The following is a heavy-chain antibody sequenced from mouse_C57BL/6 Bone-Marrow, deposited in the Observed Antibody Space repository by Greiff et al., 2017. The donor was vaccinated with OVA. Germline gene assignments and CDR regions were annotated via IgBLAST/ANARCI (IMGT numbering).Heavy chain of an antibody. CDR3: ASGGYYGSPLYFDY. J-gene: IGHJ2*01. D-gene: IGHD1-1*01. V-gene: IGHV5-9*01. CDR1: GFTFSSYT. CDR2: ISGGGGNT. Sequence: EVKLMESGGGLVKPGGSLKLSCAASGFTFSSYTMSWVRQTPEKRLEWVATISGGGGNTYYPDSVKGRFTISRDNAKNTLYLQMSSLRSEDTALYYWASGGYYGSPLYFDYWGQGTTLTVSS.